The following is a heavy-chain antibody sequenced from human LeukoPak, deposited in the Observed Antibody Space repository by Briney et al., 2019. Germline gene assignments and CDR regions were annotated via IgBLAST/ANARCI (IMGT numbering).Heavy chain of an antibody. Sequence: VKISCKVSGYTFTDYYMHWVQQAPGKGLEWMGLVDPEDGETIFAKKFQGRVTITADTSRDTSYMELSSLRSEDTAVYYCATDLVGDSRGYTLDHWGQGTLVTVSS. D-gene: IGHD3-22*01. J-gene: IGHJ4*02. V-gene: IGHV1-69-2*01. CDR1: GYTFTDYY. CDR2: VDPEDGET. CDR3: ATDLVGDSRGYTLDH.